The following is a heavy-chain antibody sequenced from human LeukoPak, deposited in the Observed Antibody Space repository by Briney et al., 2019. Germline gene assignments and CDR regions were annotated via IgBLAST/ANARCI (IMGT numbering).Heavy chain of an antibody. CDR2: IYSGGST. Sequence: PGGSLRLSCAASGFTFSSNYMSWVRQAPGKGLEWVSVIYSGGSTYYADSVKGRFTISRDNSKNTLYLQMNSLRAEDTAVYYCAKDTGGLYSSSWYEYWDYWGQGTLVTVSS. J-gene: IGHJ4*02. V-gene: IGHV3-66*01. D-gene: IGHD6-13*01. CDR1: GFTFSSNY. CDR3: AKDTGGLYSSSWYEYWDY.